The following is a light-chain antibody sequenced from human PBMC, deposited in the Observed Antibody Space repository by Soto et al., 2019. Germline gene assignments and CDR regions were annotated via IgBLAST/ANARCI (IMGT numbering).Light chain of an antibody. Sequence: DIQMTQSPPSLSASVGDRVTITCQASQDIGNSLNWFQHKPGKAPNLVIYDASNLEIGVPSRVSGSGSGTDFTFTISSLRPEDIATYYCQKSDHLPLFGPGTKVESK. J-gene: IGKJ3*01. V-gene: IGKV1-33*01. CDR1: QDIGNS. CDR2: DAS. CDR3: QKSDHLPL.